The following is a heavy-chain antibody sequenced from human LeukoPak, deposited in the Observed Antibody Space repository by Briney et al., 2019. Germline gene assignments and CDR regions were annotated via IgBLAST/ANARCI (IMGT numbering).Heavy chain of an antibody. CDR1: GYSISRSYL. CDR3: VRGELGDFDN. J-gene: IGHJ4*02. CDR2: TSHDGSS. Sequence: PSETLSLTCTVSGYSISRSYLWGWVRQPPGKAPEWIGSTSHDGSSYQNPSLKSRVSISIDTSKNRFSLKVTSLTAADTAVYYCVRGELGDFDNWGQGILVTVSS. V-gene: IGHV4-38-2*02. D-gene: IGHD7-27*01.